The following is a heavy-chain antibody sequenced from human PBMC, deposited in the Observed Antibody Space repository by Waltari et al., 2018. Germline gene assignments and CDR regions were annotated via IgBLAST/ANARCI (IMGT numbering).Heavy chain of an antibody. CDR3: AKEAAAGTNSIDY. CDR2: ISWNSGSI. V-gene: IGHV3-9*01. Sequence: EVQLVESGGGLVQPGRSLRLSCAASGFTFDDYAMHWVRQAPGKGLEWVSGISWNSGSIGYADSVKGRFTISRDNAKNSLYLQMNSLRAEDTALYYCAKEAAAGTNSIDYWGQGTLVTVSS. CDR1: GFTFDDYA. D-gene: IGHD6-13*01. J-gene: IGHJ4*02.